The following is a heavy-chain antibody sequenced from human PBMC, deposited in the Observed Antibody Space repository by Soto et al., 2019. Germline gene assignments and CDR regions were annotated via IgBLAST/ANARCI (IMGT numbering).Heavy chain of an antibody. CDR1: GGSISSGGYY. D-gene: IGHD3-3*01. Sequence: QVQLQESGPGLVKPSQTLSLTCTVSGGSISSGGYYWSWIRQHPGKGLEWIGYIYYSGSTYYNPSLKSRVTISVDTSKNQFSLKLSSVTAADTAVYYCARVILRVVTADENAFDIWGQGTMVTVSS. V-gene: IGHV4-31*03. CDR2: IYYSGST. J-gene: IGHJ3*02. CDR3: ARVILRVVTADENAFDI.